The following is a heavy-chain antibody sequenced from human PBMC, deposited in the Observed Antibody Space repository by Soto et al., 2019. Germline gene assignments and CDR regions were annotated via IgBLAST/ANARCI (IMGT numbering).Heavy chain of an antibody. CDR2: IHPSGGST. D-gene: IGHD3-16*01. CDR1: GYTFTTYY. CDR3: ARALGGLDAFDI. V-gene: IGHV1-46*01. Sequence: ASVKVSCKASGYTFTTYYMHWVRQAPGQGLEWMGRIHPSGGSTNYAQKFQGRVTMTRDTSTSTAYMELRSLRSDDTAVYYFARALGGLDAFDIWGQGTMVTVSS. J-gene: IGHJ3*02.